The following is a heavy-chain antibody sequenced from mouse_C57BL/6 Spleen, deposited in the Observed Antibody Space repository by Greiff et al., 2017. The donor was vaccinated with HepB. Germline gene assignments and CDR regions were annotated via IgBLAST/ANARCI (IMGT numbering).Heavy chain of an antibody. J-gene: IGHJ4*01. CDR3: ARAPGYYGSSYGYAMDY. Sequence: VKLQESGPELVKPGASVKISCKASGYAFSSSWMNWVKQRPGKGLEWIGRIYPGDGDTNYNGKFKGKATLTADKSSSTAYMQLSSLTSEDSAVYFCARAPGYYGSSYGYAMDYWGQGTSVTVSS. CDR1: GYAFSSSW. CDR2: IYPGDGDT. D-gene: IGHD1-1*01. V-gene: IGHV1-82*01.